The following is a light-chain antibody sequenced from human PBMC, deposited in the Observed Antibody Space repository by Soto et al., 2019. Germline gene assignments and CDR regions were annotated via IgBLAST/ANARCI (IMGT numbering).Light chain of an antibody. CDR3: QQYNNWPWT. Sequence: EIVITQSPATLSVSPGERATLSCRASQSVATNLAWYQQRPGQAPRILIYGASTRATGIPARFSGSGSGTEFTLPISRLQSVGVSVYSCQQYNNWPWTFGQGTKVDI. CDR2: GAS. CDR1: QSVATN. V-gene: IGKV3-15*01. J-gene: IGKJ1*01.